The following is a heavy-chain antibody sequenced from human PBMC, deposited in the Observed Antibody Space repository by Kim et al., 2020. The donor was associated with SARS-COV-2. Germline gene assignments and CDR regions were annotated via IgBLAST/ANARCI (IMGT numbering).Heavy chain of an antibody. D-gene: IGHD3-22*01. CDR1: GGSFSGYY. Sequence: SETLSLTCAVYGGSFSGYYWSWIRQPPGKGLEWIGEINHSGSTNYNPSLKSRVTISVDTSKNQFSLKLSSVTAADTAVYYCAREPTAYYYDSSGYRAYWYFDLWGRGTLVTVSS. CDR3: AREPTAYYYDSSGYRAYWYFDL. J-gene: IGHJ2*01. V-gene: IGHV4-34*01. CDR2: INHSGST.